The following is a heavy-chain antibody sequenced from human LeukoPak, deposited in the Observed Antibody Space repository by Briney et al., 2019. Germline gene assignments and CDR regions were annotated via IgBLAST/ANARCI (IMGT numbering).Heavy chain of an antibody. V-gene: IGHV4-34*01. Sequence: SETLSLTCAVYGGSFSGYYWSWIRQPPGKGLEWIGEINHSGSTNYNPSLKSRVTISVDTSKNQFSLKLSSVTAADTAVYYCARDNGGIAAANDAFDIWGQGTMVTVSS. CDR2: INHSGST. CDR1: GGSFSGYY. CDR3: ARDNGGIAAANDAFDI. J-gene: IGHJ3*02. D-gene: IGHD6-25*01.